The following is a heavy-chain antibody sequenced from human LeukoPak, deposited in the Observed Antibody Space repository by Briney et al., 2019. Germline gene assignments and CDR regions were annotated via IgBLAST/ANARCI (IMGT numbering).Heavy chain of an antibody. CDR2: ISASGTST. CDR3: AKDLFYVKRDAAGTDF. J-gene: IGHJ4*02. D-gene: IGHD6-13*01. Sequence: GGSLRLSCAASGFTFSSYTMYWVRQAPGKGLEWVSAISASGTSTYYAVSVKGRFTISRDNSKNTLYLQMNSLRAEDTAVYYCAKDLFYVKRDAAGTDFWGQGTLVTVSS. CDR1: GFTFSSYT. V-gene: IGHV3-23*01.